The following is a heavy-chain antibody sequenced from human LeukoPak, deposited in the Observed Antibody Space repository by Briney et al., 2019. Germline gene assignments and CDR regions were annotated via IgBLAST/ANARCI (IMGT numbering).Heavy chain of an antibody. CDR1: GGSFSGYY. V-gene: IGHV4-34*01. CDR3: ARRYGAARPFDY. Sequence: SETLSLTCAVYGGSFSGYYWSWIRQPPGKGLEWIGEINHSGSTNYNPSLKSRVTISVDTSKNQFSLKLSSVTAADTAVYYCARRYGAARPFDYWGQGTLVTVSS. J-gene: IGHJ4*02. CDR2: INHSGST. D-gene: IGHD6-6*01.